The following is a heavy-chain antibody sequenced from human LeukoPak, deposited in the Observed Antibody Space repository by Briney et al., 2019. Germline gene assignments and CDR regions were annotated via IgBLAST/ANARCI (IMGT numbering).Heavy chain of an antibody. CDR3: ARGVYYDILTGYITSYYYYYMDV. D-gene: IGHD3-9*01. J-gene: IGHJ6*03. Sequence: ASVKVSCKASGYTFTSYGISWVRQAPGQGLEWMGWISAYNGNTNYAQKLQGRVTMTTDTSTSTTYMELRSLRSDDTAVYYCARGVYYDILTGYITSYYYYYMDVWGKGTTVTISS. CDR1: GYTFTSYG. V-gene: IGHV1-18*01. CDR2: ISAYNGNT.